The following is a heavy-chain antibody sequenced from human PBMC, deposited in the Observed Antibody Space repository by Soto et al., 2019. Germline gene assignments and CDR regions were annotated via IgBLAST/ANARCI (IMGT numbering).Heavy chain of an antibody. CDR2: VNHSGDT. V-gene: IGHV4-34*02. CDR1: RGSFSGFC. Sequence: QVQLQQWGAGLLKPSETLSLTCTIYRGSFSGFCWNWVRQPPGKGLEWIGEVNHSGDTMYNPSLKSRVSISRDTSKNQVSLRLTSVIAADTAVYYCARAPYYYGSGSSDAFDIWGQGTAVTVSS. J-gene: IGHJ3*02. CDR3: ARAPYYYGSGSSDAFDI. D-gene: IGHD3-10*01.